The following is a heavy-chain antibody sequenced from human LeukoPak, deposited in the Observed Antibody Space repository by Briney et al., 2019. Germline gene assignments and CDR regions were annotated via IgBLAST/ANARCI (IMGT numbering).Heavy chain of an antibody. D-gene: IGHD5-18*01. Sequence: GGSLRLSCAASGFTFSSYSMNWVRQAPGKGLEWVSSISSSSSYIYYADSVKGRFTISRDNAKNSLYLQMNSLRAEDTAVYYCARGVDGYSYGPYYFDYWGQGTLVTVSS. CDR3: ARGVDGYSYGPYYFDY. CDR1: GFTFSSYS. CDR2: ISSSSSYI. V-gene: IGHV3-21*01. J-gene: IGHJ4*02.